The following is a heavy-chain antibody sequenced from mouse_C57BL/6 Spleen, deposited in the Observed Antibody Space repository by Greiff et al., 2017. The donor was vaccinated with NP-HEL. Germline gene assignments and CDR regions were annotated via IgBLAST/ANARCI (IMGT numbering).Heavy chain of an antibody. J-gene: IGHJ2*01. V-gene: IGHV1-76*01. CDR3: ARTLIYGSSFLDY. CDR2: IYPGSGNT. CDR1: GYTFTDYY. Sequence: VQLQQSGAELVRPGASVKLSCKASGYTFTDYYINWVKQRPGQGLEWIARIYPGSGNTYYNEKFKGKATLTAEKSSSTAYMQLSSLTSEDSAVYFCARTLIYGSSFLDYWGQGTTLTVSS. D-gene: IGHD1-1*01.